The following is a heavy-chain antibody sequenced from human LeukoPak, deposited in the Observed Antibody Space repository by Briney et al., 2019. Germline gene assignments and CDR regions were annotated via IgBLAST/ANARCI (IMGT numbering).Heavy chain of an antibody. CDR1: GFTFSSYA. V-gene: IGHV3-30*04. Sequence: GRSLRLSCAASGFTFSSYAMHWVRQAPGKGLEWAAVISYDGSNKYYADSVKGRFTISRDNSKNTLYLQMNSLRAEDTAVYYCARETAMGALGYWGQGTLVTVSS. D-gene: IGHD5-18*01. CDR2: ISYDGSNK. CDR3: ARETAMGALGY. J-gene: IGHJ4*02.